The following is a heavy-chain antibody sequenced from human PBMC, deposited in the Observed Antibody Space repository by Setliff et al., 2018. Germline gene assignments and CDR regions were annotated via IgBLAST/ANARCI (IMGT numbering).Heavy chain of an antibody. CDR2: INGDATIA. V-gene: IGHV3-74*01. CDR1: GFTFNKYW. J-gene: IGHJ4*02. D-gene: IGHD1-7*01. Sequence: GGSLRLSCAVYGFTFNKYWMYWVRQAPGKGLEWVSRINGDATIANYADSVKGRFTISRDNARNALYLQMPSLRAEDTAVYYCAKPQVELRWGFESWGQGTLVTVSS. CDR3: AKPQVELRWGFES.